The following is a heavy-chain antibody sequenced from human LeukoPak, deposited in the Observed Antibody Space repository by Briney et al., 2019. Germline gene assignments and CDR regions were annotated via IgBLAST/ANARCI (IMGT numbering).Heavy chain of an antibody. D-gene: IGHD6-19*01. CDR2: ISGSSSTI. CDR1: GFTFSSYS. Sequence: GGSLRLSCAASGFTFSSYSMNWVRQAPGKGLEWISYISGSSSTIYYADSVKGRFTISRDNAKNSLYLQMNSLRPEDTAVYYCAKDSDIAVAGSDDALDVWGQGTMVTVSS. J-gene: IGHJ3*01. V-gene: IGHV3-48*01. CDR3: AKDSDIAVAGSDDALDV.